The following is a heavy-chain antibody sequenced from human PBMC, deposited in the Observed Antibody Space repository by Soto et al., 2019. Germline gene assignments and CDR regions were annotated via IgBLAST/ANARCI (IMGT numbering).Heavy chain of an antibody. Sequence: SETLSLTCTVSGGSISSYYWSWIRQPPGKGLEWIGYIYYSGSTNYNPSLKSRVTISVDTSKNQFSLKLSSVTAADTAVYYCARTMYYYDSSGYYVFDPWGQGTLVTVSS. V-gene: IGHV4-59*01. D-gene: IGHD3-22*01. CDR3: ARTMYYYDSSGYYVFDP. J-gene: IGHJ5*02. CDR1: GGSISSYY. CDR2: IYYSGST.